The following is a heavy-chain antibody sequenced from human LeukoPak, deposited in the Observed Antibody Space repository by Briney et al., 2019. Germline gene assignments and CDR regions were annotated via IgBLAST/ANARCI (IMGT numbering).Heavy chain of an antibody. V-gene: IGHV3-30*03. D-gene: IGHD3-3*01. CDR1: GFTFSRHG. J-gene: IGHJ4*02. CDR2: ISNDGSRK. Sequence: GGSLSLSCAPSGFTFSRHGMHWVRQAPGKGLEWVAIISNDGSRKYYAHSVEGRFTISRDNSKNTLYLQMDSLRAEDTAVYYCARDRAWNYFDYWGQGTLVTVSS. CDR3: ARDRAWNYFDY.